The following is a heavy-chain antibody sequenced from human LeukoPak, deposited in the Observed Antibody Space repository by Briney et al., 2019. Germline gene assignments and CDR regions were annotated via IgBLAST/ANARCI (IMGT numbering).Heavy chain of an antibody. CDR2: ISGSGGGT. CDR1: GFTFSSYA. CDR3: ARRNADVFDI. Sequence: GGSLRLSCAASGFTFSSYAMSWVRQAPGKGLEWVSAISGSGGGTYYADSVKGRFTISRDNSKNTLCLQMNSLRAEDTAIYYCARRNADVFDIWGQGTMVTVSS. J-gene: IGHJ3*02. D-gene: IGHD1-14*01. V-gene: IGHV3-23*01.